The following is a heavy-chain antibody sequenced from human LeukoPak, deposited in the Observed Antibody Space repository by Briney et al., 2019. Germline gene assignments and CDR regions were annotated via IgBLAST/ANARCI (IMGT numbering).Heavy chain of an antibody. CDR3: AKPPGRFFTSYYYMDV. J-gene: IGHJ6*03. Sequence: GGSLRLSCAASGFTFSSYAMSWVRQAPGKGLEWVSAISGSGGSTYYADSVKGRFTISRDNSKNTLYLQMNSLRAEDTAVHYCAKPPGRFFTSYYYMDVWGKGTTVTVSS. CDR1: GFTFSSYA. V-gene: IGHV3-23*01. D-gene: IGHD3-3*01. CDR2: ISGSGGST.